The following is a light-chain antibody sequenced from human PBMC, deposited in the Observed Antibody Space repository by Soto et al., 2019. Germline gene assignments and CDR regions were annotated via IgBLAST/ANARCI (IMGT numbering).Light chain of an antibody. J-gene: IGLJ1*01. V-gene: IGLV2-14*03. CDR1: SSDVGAYNF. Sequence: QSALTQPASVSGSPGQSITISCTGTSSDVGAYNFVSWYQHHPGTAPKLLIYTNTQRPLGVPVRFSGSKSGTSASLAISGLQSDDEADYYCAAWDDNLYVFGSGTKVTVL. CDR2: TNT. CDR3: AAWDDNLYV.